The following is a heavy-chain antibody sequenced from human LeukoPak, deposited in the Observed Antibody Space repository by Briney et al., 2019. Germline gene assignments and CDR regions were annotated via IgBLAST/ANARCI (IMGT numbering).Heavy chain of an antibody. Sequence: GESLQISYKGFGYSFSKYWIAWVRQLPGKGLECMGIIYPGDSDTRYSPSFQGQVTISADKSTNTAYLQWNTLKASDSAMYYCARHAIEGATRSDYDYWGQGSLVTVSS. CDR2: IYPGDSDT. CDR1: GYSFSKYW. CDR3: ARHAIEGATRSDYDY. J-gene: IGHJ4*02. D-gene: IGHD5-24*01. V-gene: IGHV5-51*01.